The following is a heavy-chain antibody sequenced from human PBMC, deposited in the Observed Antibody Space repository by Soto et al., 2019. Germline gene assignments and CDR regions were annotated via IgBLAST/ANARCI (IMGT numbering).Heavy chain of an antibody. D-gene: IGHD6-19*01. CDR2: IYYSGST. CDR1: GGSISSGGYY. J-gene: IGHJ6*02. V-gene: IGHV4-31*03. Sequence: TLSLTCTVSGGSISSGGYYWSWIRQHPGKGLEWIGYIYYSGSTYYNPSLKSRVTISVDTSKNQFSLKLSSVTAADTAVYYCARISGWYPRNSYGMDVWGQGTTVTVSS. CDR3: ARISGWYPRNSYGMDV.